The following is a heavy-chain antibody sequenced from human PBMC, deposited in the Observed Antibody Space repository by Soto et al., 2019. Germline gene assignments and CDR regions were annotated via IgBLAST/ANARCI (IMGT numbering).Heavy chain of an antibody. CDR1: GFTFSSYS. V-gene: IGHV3-48*01. Sequence: EVQLVESGGGLVQPGGSLRLSCAASGFTFSSYSMNWVRQAPGKGLEWVSYISSSSSTIYYADSVKGRFTISRDNAKNSLYLQMNSLSAEDTAVYYCARETTVVTPGPWFDPRGQGTLVTVSS. CDR3: ARETTVVTPGPWFDP. J-gene: IGHJ5*02. CDR2: ISSSSSTI. D-gene: IGHD4-17*01.